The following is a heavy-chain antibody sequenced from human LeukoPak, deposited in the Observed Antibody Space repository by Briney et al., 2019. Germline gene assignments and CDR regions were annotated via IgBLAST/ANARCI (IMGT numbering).Heavy chain of an antibody. CDR2: ISSSSSYI. V-gene: IGHV3-21*01. D-gene: IGHD3-22*01. CDR3: ARDGFYYDSSGYSYYFDY. Sequence: GGSLRLSCAASGFTFSSYSMNWVRQAPGKGLEWVSSISSSSSYIYYADSVKGRFTISRDNAKNLLYLQMNSLRAEDTAVYYCARDGFYYDSSGYSYYFDYWGQGTLVTVSS. CDR1: GFTFSSYS. J-gene: IGHJ4*02.